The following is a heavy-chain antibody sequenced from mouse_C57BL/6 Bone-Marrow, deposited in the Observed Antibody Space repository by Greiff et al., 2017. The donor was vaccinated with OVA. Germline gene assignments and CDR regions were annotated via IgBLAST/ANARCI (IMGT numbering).Heavy chain of an antibody. D-gene: IGHD1-1*01. Sequence: DVQLQESGPVLVKPGASVKMSCKASGYTFTDYYMNWVKQSHGKSLEWIGVINPYNGGTSYKQKFKGKATLTVDKSSSTAYMELNSLTSEDSAVYDCAREVLLPYYFDYWGQGTTLTVSS. J-gene: IGHJ2*01. V-gene: IGHV1-19*01. CDR3: AREVLLPYYFDY. CDR1: GYTFTDYY. CDR2: INPYNGGT.